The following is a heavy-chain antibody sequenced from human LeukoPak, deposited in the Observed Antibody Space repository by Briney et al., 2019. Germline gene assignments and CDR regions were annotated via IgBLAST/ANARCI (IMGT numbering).Heavy chain of an antibody. CDR1: GFTFSSYA. CDR3: AKETSRGTTGTVDY. D-gene: IGHD1-1*01. J-gene: IGHJ4*02. CDR2: IGGGGSST. Sequence: PGGSLRLSCAASGFTFSSYAISWVRQAPGKGLEWVSAIGGGGSSTYYADSVKGRFTISRDNSKNTLYLQMNSLRADDTAVYYCAKETSRGTTGTVDYWGQGTLVTVSS. V-gene: IGHV3-23*01.